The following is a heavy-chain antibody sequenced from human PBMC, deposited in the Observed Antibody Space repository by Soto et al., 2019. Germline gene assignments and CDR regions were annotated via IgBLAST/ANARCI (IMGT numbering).Heavy chain of an antibody. V-gene: IGHV4-38-2*01. CDR3: AKDNVRVVAGSTFDY. CDR1: GYSGSSGSY. CDR2: IYHGGTT. J-gene: IGHJ4*01. D-gene: IGHD6-19*01. Sequence: XASRSRPIPVCGYSGSSGSYWWWIRQPPGKGPEWIASIYHGGTTFYNPSLESRVTVSVDKSNNHFSLKLRSVTAADTAVYNCAKDNVRVVAGSTFDYWGHGTLVTVSS.